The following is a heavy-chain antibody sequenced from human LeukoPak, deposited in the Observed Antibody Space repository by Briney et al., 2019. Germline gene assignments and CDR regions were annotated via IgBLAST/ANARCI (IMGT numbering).Heavy chain of an antibody. CDR2: IKEDGSEK. CDR1: GFTFSGYW. Sequence: GGSLRLSCAASGFTFSGYWMSWVRQAPGKGLECVANIKEDGSEKHYVDSVKGRFTISRDNAMNSLYLQINSLRVEDTAVYYCARGGRWYFDFWGQGTLVTVSS. CDR3: ARGGRWYFDF. J-gene: IGHJ4*02. V-gene: IGHV3-7*03. D-gene: IGHD2-15*01.